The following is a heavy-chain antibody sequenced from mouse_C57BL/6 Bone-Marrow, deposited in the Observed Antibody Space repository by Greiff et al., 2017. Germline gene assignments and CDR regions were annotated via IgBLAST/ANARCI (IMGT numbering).Heavy chain of an antibody. V-gene: IGHV1-69*01. CDR3: ARPFAY. CDR2: IDPSDSYT. J-gene: IGHJ3*01. CDR1: GYTFTSYW. Sequence: QVRLQQPGAELVMPGASVKLSCKASGYTFTSYWMHWVKQRPGQGLEWIGEIDPSDSYTNYNQKFKGKSTLTVDKSSSTAYMQLSSLTSEDSAVYYCARPFAYWGQGTLVTVSA.